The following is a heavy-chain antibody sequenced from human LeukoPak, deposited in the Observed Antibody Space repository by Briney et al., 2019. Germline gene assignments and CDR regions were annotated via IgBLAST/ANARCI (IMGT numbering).Heavy chain of an antibody. CDR3: AKDISRRRQLVEGHFDY. V-gene: IGHV3-30*02. Sequence: PGGSLRLSCAASGFTFSNYGVHWVRQAPGKGLEWVSFIRFDGSNKYYADSVKGRFTISRDSSKNSLYLQMNSLRAEDMALYYCAKDISRRRQLVEGHFDYWGQGTLVTVSS. CDR1: GFTFSNYG. D-gene: IGHD6-13*01. J-gene: IGHJ4*02. CDR2: IRFDGSNK.